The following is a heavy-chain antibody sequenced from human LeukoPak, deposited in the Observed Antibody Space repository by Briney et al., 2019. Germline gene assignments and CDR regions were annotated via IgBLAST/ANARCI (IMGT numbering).Heavy chain of an antibody. D-gene: IGHD2-2*01. CDR2: IIPILGIA. V-gene: IGHV1-69*04. Sequence: ASVKVSCKASGGTFSSYAISWVRQAPGQGLEWMGRIIPILGIANYAQKFQGRVTITADKSTSTAYMELSSLRSEDTAVYYCARVQADIVVVPAAMLDYYYYGMDVWGQGTTVTVSS. CDR3: ARVQADIVVVPAAMLDYYYYGMDV. CDR1: GGTFSSYA. J-gene: IGHJ6*02.